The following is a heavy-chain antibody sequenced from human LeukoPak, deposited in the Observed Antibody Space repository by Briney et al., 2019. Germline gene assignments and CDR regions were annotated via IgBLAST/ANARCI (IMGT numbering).Heavy chain of an antibody. J-gene: IGHJ6*02. Sequence: GRSLRLSCAASGFTFSSYGMHWVRQAPGKGLEWVAVISYDGSNKYYADSVKGRFTISRDNSKNTLYLQMNSLRAEDTAVYYCAKAPYSGWWYPGGYYYYGMDVWAKGPRSPSP. CDR3: AKAPYSGWWYPGGYYYYGMDV. V-gene: IGHV3-30*18. CDR1: GFTFSSYG. D-gene: IGHD6-19*01. CDR2: ISYDGSNK.